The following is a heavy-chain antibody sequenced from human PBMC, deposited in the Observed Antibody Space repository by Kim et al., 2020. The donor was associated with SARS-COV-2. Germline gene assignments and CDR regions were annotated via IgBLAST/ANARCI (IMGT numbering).Heavy chain of an antibody. CDR1: GFNFGYYA. J-gene: IGHJ4*02. CDR2: ISGNGDSI. V-gene: IGHV3-23*01. Sequence: GGSLRLSCAASGFNFGYYAMNWVRQPPGKGLEWVSVISGNGDSIFYTDSVKGRFTISRDNSKNTLYLQMNSLRAEDTAVYYCAKDNGRYSDTGGYYRYWGQGPLAPVSS. CDR3: AKDNGRYSDTGGYYRY. D-gene: IGHD3-22*01.